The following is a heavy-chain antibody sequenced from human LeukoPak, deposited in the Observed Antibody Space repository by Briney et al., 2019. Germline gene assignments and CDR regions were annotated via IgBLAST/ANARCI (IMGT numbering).Heavy chain of an antibody. J-gene: IGHJ5*01. CDR3: ARVTGGRYCSTTSCYMRGWFDS. CDR1: GYTFTNYD. D-gene: IGHD2-2*02. CDR2: MNPNSGNT. Sequence: GASVKVSCKTSGYTFTNYDINWVRQASGQGLEWMGWMNPNSGNTGYAQKFRGRLTITRKTSISTAYMELSSLRSEDTAVYYCARVTGGRYCSTTSCYMRGWFDSWGQGTLVTVSS. V-gene: IGHV1-8*03.